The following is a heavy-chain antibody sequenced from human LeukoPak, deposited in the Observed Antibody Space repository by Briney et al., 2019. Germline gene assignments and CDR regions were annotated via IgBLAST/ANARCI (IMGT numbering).Heavy chain of an antibody. J-gene: IGHJ4*02. CDR2: IKSKTDGGTT. D-gene: IGHD3-10*01. V-gene: IGHV3-15*01. Sequence: GGSLRLSCAASGFTFSNAWMSWVRQAPGKGLEWVGRIKSKTDGGTTDYAAPVKGRFTISRDDSKNTLYLQMNSLKTEDTAVYYCATDIDQYGSRPHDYWGQGTLVTVSS. CDR1: GFTFSNAW. CDR3: ATDIDQYGSRPHDY.